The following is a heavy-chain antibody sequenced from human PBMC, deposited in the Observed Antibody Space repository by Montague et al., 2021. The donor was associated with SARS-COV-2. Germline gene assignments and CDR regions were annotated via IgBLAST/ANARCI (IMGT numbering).Heavy chain of an antibody. D-gene: IGHD5-24*01. V-gene: IGHV4-59*01. CDR2: IYYSGST. CDR3: ARVFPRWLQFDPYFDY. J-gene: IGHJ4*02. Sequence: SETLSLTCTVSGGSINSYYWSWIRQPPGKGLEWIGYIYYSGSTNYNPSLKSRVTISVDTSKNQFSLKLSSATAADTAVYYCARVFPRWLQFDPYFDYWGQGTLVTVSS. CDR1: GGSINSYY.